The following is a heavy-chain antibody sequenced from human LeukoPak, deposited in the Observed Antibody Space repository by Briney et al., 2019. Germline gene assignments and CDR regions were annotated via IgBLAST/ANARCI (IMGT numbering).Heavy chain of an antibody. J-gene: IGHJ4*02. D-gene: IGHD2-15*01. CDR1: GFAFSSYA. Sequence: GGSLRLSCAASGFAFSSYAMSWVRQAPGKGLEWVSAISGSGGSTYYADSVKGRFTISRDNSKNTLYLQMNSLRAEDTAVYYCASTCSGGSCSTGSDDYWGQGTLVTVSS. CDR2: ISGSGGST. CDR3: ASTCSGGSCSTGSDDY. V-gene: IGHV3-23*01.